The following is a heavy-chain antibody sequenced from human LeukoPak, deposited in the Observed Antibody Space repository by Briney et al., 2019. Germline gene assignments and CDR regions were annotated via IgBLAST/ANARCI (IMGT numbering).Heavy chain of an antibody. J-gene: IGHJ4*02. CDR3: AKDLYSNYGPADY. Sequence: SGGSLRLSCAASGFTFSSYAMSWVRQAPGKGLEWVSTINGGGVNTHYADSVGGRFTISRDNSKNTLFLQMNSLRDEDTPVYYCAKDLYSNYGPADYWGQGNLVTVSS. CDR2: INGGGVNT. D-gene: IGHD4-11*01. V-gene: IGHV3-23*01. CDR1: GFTFSSYA.